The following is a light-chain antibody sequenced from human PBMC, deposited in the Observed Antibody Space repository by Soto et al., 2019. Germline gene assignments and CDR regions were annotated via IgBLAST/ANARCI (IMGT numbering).Light chain of an antibody. Sequence: QSVLTQPPSASGTPGQRVIISCSGSSSNIRSHTVNWYQQLPGTAPKLLIYTNNQRPSGVPDRFSGSKSGTSASLAISGLQSEDEAHYYCAAWDDSLYGVIFGGGTKVTVL. J-gene: IGLJ2*01. CDR3: AAWDDSLYGVI. CDR1: SSNIRSHT. CDR2: TNN. V-gene: IGLV1-44*01.